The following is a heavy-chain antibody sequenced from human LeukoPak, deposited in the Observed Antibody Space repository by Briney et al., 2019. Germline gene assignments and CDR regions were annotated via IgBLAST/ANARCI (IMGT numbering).Heavy chain of an antibody. Sequence: KTSETLSLTCTVSGGSISSGGYYWSWIRQHPGKGLEWIGYIYYSGSTYYNPSLKSRVTISVDTSKNQFSLKLSSVTAADTAVYYCARGGGENGYNYLIDYWGQGTLVTVSS. J-gene: IGHJ4*02. V-gene: IGHV4-31*03. D-gene: IGHD5-24*01. CDR1: GGSISSGGYY. CDR3: ARGGGENGYNYLIDY. CDR2: IYYSGST.